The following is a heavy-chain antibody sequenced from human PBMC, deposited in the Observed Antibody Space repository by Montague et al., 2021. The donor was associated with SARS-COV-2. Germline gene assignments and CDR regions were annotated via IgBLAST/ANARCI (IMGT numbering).Heavy chain of an antibody. CDR1: GATTNTGTHY. CDR3: ARLRQGEDHFDY. V-gene: IGHV4-39*01. J-gene: IGHJ4*02. D-gene: IGHD3-16*01. CDR2: VYYTGKT. Sequence: SETLSLTCNVTGATTNTGTHYWGWIRQPPGKVLEWIGSVYYTGKTYYNPSLKSRVTVSVDTSNNYFSLILTSVTAADTAMYYCARLRQGEDHFDYWGRGTLVTVSS.